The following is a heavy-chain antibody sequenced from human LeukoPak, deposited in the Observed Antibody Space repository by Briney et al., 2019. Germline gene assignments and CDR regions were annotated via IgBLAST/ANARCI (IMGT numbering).Heavy chain of an antibody. CDR2: IYTSGST. D-gene: IGHD6-13*01. J-gene: IGHJ3*01. CDR1: GGSISSGSYS. V-gene: IGHV4-61*02. Sequence: SETLSLTCTVSGGSISSGSYSWSWIRQPAGKGLEWIGRIYTSGSTNYNPSLKSRVTISVDTSKNQFSLNLNSVTAADAAVYFCARQGYVLNGGAFDFWGQGTMVTVSS. CDR3: ARQGYVLNGGAFDF.